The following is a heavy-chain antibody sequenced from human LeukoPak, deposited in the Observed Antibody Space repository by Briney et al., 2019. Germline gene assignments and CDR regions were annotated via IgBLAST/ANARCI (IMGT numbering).Heavy chain of an antibody. CDR2: IKEDGREK. J-gene: IGHJ4*02. CDR3: ARGGKNYFDY. Sequence: AGGSLRLSCAASGFTFSNYWMSWVRQAPGEGLEWVANIKEDGREKYYVDSVRGRFTISRDNAKSSLYLQMNSLRAEDTAVYYCARGGKNYFDYWGQGTPVTVSS. CDR1: GFTFSNYW. V-gene: IGHV3-7*01.